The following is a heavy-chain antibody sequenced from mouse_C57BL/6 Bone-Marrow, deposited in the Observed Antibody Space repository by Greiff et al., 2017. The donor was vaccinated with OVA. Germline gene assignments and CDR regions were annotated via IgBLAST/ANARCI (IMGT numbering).Heavy chain of an antibody. CDR1: GFTFTSYW. CDR2: IGPNSGGT. Sequence: VQLQQPGAELVKPGASVKLSCKASGFTFTSYWMYWVRQRPGRGLEWIGRIGPNSGGTKYNEKFKSRATLTVDKPSSTPYMQLSSLTSEDSAVYYCARDTPFDYWGQGTTLTVSS. J-gene: IGHJ2*01. CDR3: ARDTPFDY. V-gene: IGHV1-72*01.